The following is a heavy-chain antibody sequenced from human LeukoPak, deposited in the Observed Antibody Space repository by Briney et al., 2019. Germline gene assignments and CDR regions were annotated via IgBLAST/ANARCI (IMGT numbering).Heavy chain of an antibody. CDR3: ARQYNWNFVDY. D-gene: IGHD1-7*01. Sequence: GGSLRLACAASGFTFSSYWMSWVRQAPGKGLEWVANIKQDGSEEYYVDSVKGRFTISRDNAKNSLYLQMNSLRAEDTAVYYRARQYNWNFVDYWGQGTLVTVSS. J-gene: IGHJ4*02. CDR1: GFTFSSYW. CDR2: IKQDGSEE. V-gene: IGHV3-7*01.